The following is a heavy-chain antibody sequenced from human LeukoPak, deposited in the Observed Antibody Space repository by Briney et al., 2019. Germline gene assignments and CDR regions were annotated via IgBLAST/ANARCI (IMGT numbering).Heavy chain of an antibody. V-gene: IGHV3-64D*06. CDR1: GFTFSSYA. CDR3: VKSLVVALGYCSGGSCGTDY. D-gene: IGHD2-15*01. J-gene: IGHJ4*02. Sequence: GGSLRLSCSASGFTFSSYAMHWVRQAPGKGLESVSAISSNGGSTYYADSVKGRFTISRDNSKNTLYLQMSSLRAEDTAVYYCVKSLVVALGYCSGGSCGTDYWGQGTLVTVSS. CDR2: ISSNGGST.